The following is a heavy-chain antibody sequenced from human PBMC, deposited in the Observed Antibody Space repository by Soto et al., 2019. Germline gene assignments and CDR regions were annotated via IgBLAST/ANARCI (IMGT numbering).Heavy chain of an antibody. D-gene: IGHD5-12*01. V-gene: IGHV3-33*01. CDR1: GFTFSSYG. J-gene: IGHJ4*02. Sequence: QVPLVESGGGVVQPGRSLSLSCAASGFTFSSYGMHWVRQATGKGLEWVADLWYDGSNKYYADSVKARFTISRDNSKNTLYLQMNTLRAEDTAVYYCARAWVATIMLADYWGQGTLVTVSS. CDR3: ARAWVATIMLADY. CDR2: LWYDGSNK.